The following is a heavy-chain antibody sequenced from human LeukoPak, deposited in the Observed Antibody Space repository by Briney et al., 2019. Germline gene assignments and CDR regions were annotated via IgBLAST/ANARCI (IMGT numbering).Heavy chain of an antibody. D-gene: IGHD4-23*01. CDR3: AKDTPTYGGKGSIDY. V-gene: IGHV3-30*18. Sequence: PGGSLRLSCAASGFTFSSYGMHWVRQAPGKGLEWVAVISYDGSNKYYADSVKGRFTISRDNSKNTLFLQMNSLRAEDTAVYYCAKDTPTYGGKGSIDYWGQGTLVTVSS. CDR2: ISYDGSNK. J-gene: IGHJ4*02. CDR1: GFTFSSYG.